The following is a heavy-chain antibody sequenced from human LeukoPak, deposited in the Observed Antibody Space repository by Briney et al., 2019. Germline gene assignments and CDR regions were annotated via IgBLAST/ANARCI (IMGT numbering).Heavy chain of an antibody. CDR2: ISWNSGSI. J-gene: IGHJ4*02. Sequence: GWSLRLSCAASGFTFDDYAMHWVRQAPGKGLEWVSGISWNSGSIGYADSVKGRFTISRDNAKNSLYLQMNSLRAEDTALYYRAKDIRGPFDYWGQGTLVTVSS. CDR1: GFTFDDYA. V-gene: IGHV3-9*01. CDR3: AKDIRGPFDY.